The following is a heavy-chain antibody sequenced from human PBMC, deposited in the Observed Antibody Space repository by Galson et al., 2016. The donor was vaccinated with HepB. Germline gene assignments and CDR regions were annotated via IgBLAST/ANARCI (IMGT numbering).Heavy chain of an antibody. CDR2: INPNSGGT. V-gene: IGHV1-2*02. CDR3: TRAPIRDDILTGYYTPPPDSDY. J-gene: IGHJ4*02. CDR1: GYTFTDYY. Sequence: SVKVSCKASGYTFTDYYMHWVRQPPGQGLEWMGWINPNSGGTNYAQKFQGRVTMTRDTSISTAYMELSRLTSGDTAVYYCTRAPIRDDILTGYYTPPPDSDYWGQGTLVTVSS. D-gene: IGHD3-9*01.